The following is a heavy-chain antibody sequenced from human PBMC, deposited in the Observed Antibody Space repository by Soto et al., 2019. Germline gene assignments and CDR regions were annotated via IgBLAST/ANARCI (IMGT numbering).Heavy chain of an antibody. V-gene: IGHV1-69*02. CDR1: GGPFSSYH. Sequence: QVQLVQSGAEVKKPGSSVKLSCKASGGPFSSYHISWVRQAPGQGLEWVGRIIPILGRANNAQHFQGRVTITADTSTNTAYMELRSLTSEHTTLYHWATLCGTTSSNWFDCWGHGTLVTVSS. CDR3: ATLCGTTSSNWFDC. D-gene: IGHD2-2*01. CDR2: IIPILGRA. J-gene: IGHJ5*01.